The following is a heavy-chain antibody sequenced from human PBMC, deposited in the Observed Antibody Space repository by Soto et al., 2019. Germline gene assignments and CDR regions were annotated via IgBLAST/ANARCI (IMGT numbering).Heavy chain of an antibody. CDR2: IYYSGIT. D-gene: IGHD1-20*01. J-gene: IGHJ6*02. Sequence: PSETLSLTCTVSGGSISSYYWSWIRQPPGKGLGWIGYIYYSGITNYNPSLKSRVTISVDTSKNQFSLKLSSVTAADTAVYYCARYKSNYYYGMDVWGQGPTVTVSS. CDR3: ARYKSNYYYGMDV. CDR1: GGSISSYY. V-gene: IGHV4-59*01.